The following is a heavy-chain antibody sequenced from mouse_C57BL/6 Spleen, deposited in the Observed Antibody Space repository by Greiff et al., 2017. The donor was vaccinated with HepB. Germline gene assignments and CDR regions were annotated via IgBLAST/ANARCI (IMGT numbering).Heavy chain of an antibody. CDR1: GYTFTSYW. CDR2: IYPGSGST. D-gene: IGHD1-1*01. CDR3: ARITTVVHWYFDV. Sequence: QVQLQQSGAELVKPGASVKMSCKASGYTFTSYWITWVKQRPGQGLEWIGDIYPGSGSTNYNEKFKSKATLTVDTSSSTAYMQLSSLTSEDSAVYYCARITTVVHWYFDVWGTGTTVTVSS. J-gene: IGHJ1*03. V-gene: IGHV1-55*01.